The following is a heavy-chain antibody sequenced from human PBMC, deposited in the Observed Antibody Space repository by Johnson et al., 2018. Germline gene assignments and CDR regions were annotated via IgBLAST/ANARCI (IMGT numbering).Heavy chain of an antibody. CDR1: GFTFSSYW. V-gene: IGHV3-7*01. Sequence: VQLVQSGGGVVQPGGYLRLSCVASGFTFSSYWMSWVRQAPGKGLEWVANIKPDGSVRYFLDSVKGRFTITADNARNSLYLEMNSLRAEDTALYYGARGVWDRAFDVWGQGTTVTVSS. CDR3: ARGVWDRAFDV. CDR2: IKPDGSVR. D-gene: IGHD1-26*01. J-gene: IGHJ3*01.